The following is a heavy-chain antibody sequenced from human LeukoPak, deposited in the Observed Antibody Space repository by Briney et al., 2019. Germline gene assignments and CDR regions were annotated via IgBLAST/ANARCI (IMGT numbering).Heavy chain of an antibody. J-gene: IGHJ3*02. CDR3: AKDRDRYCSSTSRTIEYAFDI. D-gene: IGHD2-2*01. CDR1: GFTFSSYA. Sequence: GGSLRLSCAASGFTFSSYAMSWVRQAPGKGLEWVSAISGSGGSTYYADSVKGRFTISRDNSKNTLYLQMNSLRAEDTAVYYCAKDRDRYCSSTSRTIEYAFDIWGQGTMVTVSS. V-gene: IGHV3-23*01. CDR2: ISGSGGST.